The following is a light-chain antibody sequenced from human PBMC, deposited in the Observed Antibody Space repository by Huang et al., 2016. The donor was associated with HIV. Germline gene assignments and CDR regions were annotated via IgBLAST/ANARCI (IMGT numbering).Light chain of an antibody. J-gene: IGKJ2*01. CDR3: QQYDNLPYT. V-gene: IGKV1-33*01. CDR2: DAS. CDR1: QDISNY. Sequence: DIQMTQSPSSLSASVGDRVTITCQASQDISNYLNWYQQKPGKAPKLLNYDASNLETRVPSRFSGSGSGTDFTFTISSLQPEDIATYYCQQYDNLPYTFGQGTKLEIK.